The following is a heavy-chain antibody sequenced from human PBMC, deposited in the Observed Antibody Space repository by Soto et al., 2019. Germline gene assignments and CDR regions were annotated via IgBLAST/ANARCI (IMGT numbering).Heavy chain of an antibody. CDR2: IYYSGST. CDR3: ARQSTTPYWYFDL. CDR1: GGSISSYY. Sequence: QVQLQESGPGLVKPSETLSLTCTVSGGSISSYYWSWIRQPPGKGLEWIGYIYYSGSTNYNPSLKSRVTISVDTSKNQFSLKLSSVTAADTAVYYCARQSTTPYWYFDLWGRGTLVTVSS. D-gene: IGHD4-17*01. V-gene: IGHV4-59*08. J-gene: IGHJ2*01.